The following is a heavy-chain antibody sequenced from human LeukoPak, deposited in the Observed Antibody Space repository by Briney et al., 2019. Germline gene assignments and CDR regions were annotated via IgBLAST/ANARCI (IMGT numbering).Heavy chain of an antibody. CDR1: GFTFSSYG. V-gene: IGHV3-7*01. D-gene: IGHD1-26*01. J-gene: IGHJ4*02. CDR2: IKQDGSEK. CDR3: ARDGPHSGTYYYDY. Sequence: GGSLRLSCAASGFTFSSYGMHWVRQAPGKGLEWVANIKQDGSEKHYVDSVKGRFTISRDNAKNSLFLQMNSLRAEDTAVYFCARDGPHSGTYYYDYWGQGTLVTVSS.